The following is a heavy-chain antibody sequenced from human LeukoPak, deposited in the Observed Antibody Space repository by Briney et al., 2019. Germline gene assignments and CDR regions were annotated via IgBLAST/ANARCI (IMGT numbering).Heavy chain of an antibody. CDR3: ARNMGRNYDFWSGSPGLDV. CDR2: INPSGGST. D-gene: IGHD3-3*01. V-gene: IGHV1-46*01. Sequence: GASVKVSCKASRYTFTSYYMHWVRQAPGQGFEWMGIINPSGGSTSYAQKFQGRVTMTRDTSTSTVYMELSSLRSEDAAVYYCARNMGRNYDFWSGSPGLDVWGQGTTVTVSS. CDR1: RYTFTSYY. J-gene: IGHJ6*02.